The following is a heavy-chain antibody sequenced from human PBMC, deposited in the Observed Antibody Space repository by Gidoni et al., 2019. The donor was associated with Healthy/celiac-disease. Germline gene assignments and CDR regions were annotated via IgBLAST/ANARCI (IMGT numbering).Heavy chain of an antibody. CDR1: GGSFSGNY. J-gene: IGHJ6*03. Sequence: QVQLQQWGAGLLKPSETLSLTCAAYGGSFSGNYWSWIRQPPGKGLEWIGEINHSGSTNYNPSLKSRVTISVDTSKNQFSLKLSSVTAADTAVYYCARERQGSSSPLYWVRYMDVWGKGTTVTVSS. CDR2: INHSGST. D-gene: IGHD6-13*01. CDR3: ARERQGSSSPLYWVRYMDV. V-gene: IGHV4-34*01.